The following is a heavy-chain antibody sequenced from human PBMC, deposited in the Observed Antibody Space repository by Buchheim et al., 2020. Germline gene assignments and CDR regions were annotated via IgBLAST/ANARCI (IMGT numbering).Heavy chain of an antibody. V-gene: IGHV4-39*01. CDR1: GGSISSSSYY. CDR3: ARHRKGKRFLEWLLRDDY. D-gene: IGHD3-3*01. Sequence: QLQLQESGPGLVKPSETLSLTCTVSGGSISSSSYYWGWIRQPPGKGLEWIGSIYYSGSTYYNPSLKSRVTISVDTSKNQFSLKLSSVTAADTAVYYCARHRKGKRFLEWLLRDDYWGQGTL. J-gene: IGHJ4*02. CDR2: IYYSGST.